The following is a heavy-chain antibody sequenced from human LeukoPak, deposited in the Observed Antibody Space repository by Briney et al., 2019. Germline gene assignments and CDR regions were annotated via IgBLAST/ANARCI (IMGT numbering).Heavy chain of an antibody. D-gene: IGHD2-2*01. V-gene: IGHV1-2*02. J-gene: IGHJ4*02. Sequence: VASVKVPCKASGYTFTDYYMHWVRQAPGQGLEWMGWINPNSGGTNYAQKFQGRVTMTRDTSISTAYMELSRLRSDDSAVYYCARLQGCTNTTCRGEDYWGQGTLVTVSS. CDR3: ARLQGCTNTTCRGEDY. CDR2: INPNSGGT. CDR1: GYTFTDYY.